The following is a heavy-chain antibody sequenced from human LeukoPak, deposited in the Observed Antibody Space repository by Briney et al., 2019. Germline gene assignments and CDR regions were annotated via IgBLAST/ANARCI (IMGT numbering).Heavy chain of an antibody. CDR3: ARGKFVMVRGVIAWFDP. CDR1: GGTFSSYA. Sequence: GASVKVSCKASGGTFSSYAISWVRQAPGQGLEWMGWMNPNSGNTGYAQKFQGRVTMTRNTSISTAYMELSSLRSEDTAVYYCARGKFVMVRGVIAWFDPWGQGTLVTVSS. V-gene: IGHV1-8*02. J-gene: IGHJ5*02. CDR2: MNPNSGNT. D-gene: IGHD3-10*01.